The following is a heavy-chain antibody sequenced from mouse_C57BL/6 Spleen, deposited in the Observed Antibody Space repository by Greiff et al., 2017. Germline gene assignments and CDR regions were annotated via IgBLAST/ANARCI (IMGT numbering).Heavy chain of an antibody. J-gene: IGHJ3*01. CDR3: ARGGSNYAWFAY. D-gene: IGHD2-5*01. Sequence: QVQLQQPGAELVRPGSSVKLSCKASGYTFTSYWMHWVKQRPIQGLEWIGNIDPSDSETHYNQKFKDKATLTVDKSSSTAYMQLSSLTSEDSAVYYCARGGSNYAWFAYWGQGTLVTVSA. CDR2: IDPSDSET. CDR1: GYTFTSYW. V-gene: IGHV1-52*01.